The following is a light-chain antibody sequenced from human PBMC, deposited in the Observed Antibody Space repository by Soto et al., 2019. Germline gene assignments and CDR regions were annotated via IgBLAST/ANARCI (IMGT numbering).Light chain of an antibody. Sequence: EVVMTQSPATLSVSPGERATLSCRASQSVNANLAWYQQKPGQAPRLLIHGASNRTTGIPARFSGSAFGIEFIPTISSLQSEHFAVYDCQQYNRWLWTFGQGTKVEI. CDR3: QQYNRWLWT. CDR1: QSVNAN. V-gene: IGKV3-15*01. CDR2: GAS. J-gene: IGKJ1*01.